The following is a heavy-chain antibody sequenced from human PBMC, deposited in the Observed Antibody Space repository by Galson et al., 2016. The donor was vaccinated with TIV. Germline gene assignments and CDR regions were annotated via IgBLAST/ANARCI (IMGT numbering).Heavy chain of an antibody. D-gene: IGHD2-2*01. CDR2: IIPIFGTA. J-gene: IGHJ6*03. CDR1: GGTFSSYA. Sequence: SVKVSCKASGGTFSSYAISWVRQAPGQGLEWMGGIIPIFGTANYAQKFQGRVTITADESTSTAYLQWSSLKASDTAMYYCARMPSYMEVWGKGTTVTVSS. CDR3: ARMPSYMEV. V-gene: IGHV1-69*13.